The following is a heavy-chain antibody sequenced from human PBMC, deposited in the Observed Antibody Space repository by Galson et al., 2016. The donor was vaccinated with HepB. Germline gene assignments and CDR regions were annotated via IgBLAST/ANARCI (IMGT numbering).Heavy chain of an antibody. CDR3: AREFQYESRGFAYKRPFDY. J-gene: IGHJ4*02. CDR2: IYNDGST. V-gene: IGHV3-53*01. D-gene: IGHD3-22*01. Sequence: SLRLSCAASGFSVSKFYLIWVRQAPGEGLEWISTIYNDGSTHYADSVRGRFTFSRDNSKNTLYHQMNNLRADDTAVYYCAREFQYESRGFAYKRPFDYWGQGTLVTVAS. CDR1: GFSVSKFY.